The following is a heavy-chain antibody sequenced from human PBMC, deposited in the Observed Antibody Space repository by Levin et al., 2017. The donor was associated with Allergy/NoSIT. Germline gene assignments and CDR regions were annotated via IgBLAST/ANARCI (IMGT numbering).Heavy chain of an antibody. V-gene: IGHV4-4*07. Sequence: LSQTLSLTCIVSGVSISSSYWNWIRQPAGKGLEWIGRMFSTGAINYNPSLKSRITMSVDTSKNHFSLKLMSVTAADTAVYYCASETFLGAFEMWGQGTMVTVSS. D-gene: IGHD2/OR15-2a*01. J-gene: IGHJ3*02. CDR3: ASETFLGAFEM. CDR1: GVSISSSY. CDR2: MFSTGAI.